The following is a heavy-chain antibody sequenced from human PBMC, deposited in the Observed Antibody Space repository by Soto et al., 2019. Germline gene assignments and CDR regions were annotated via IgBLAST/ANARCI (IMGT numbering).Heavy chain of an antibody. V-gene: IGHV3-23*01. CDR1: GFTFSSYA. D-gene: IGHD6-13*01. Sequence: EVQLLESGGGLVQPGGSLRLSCAASGFTFSSYAMSWVRQAPGKGLEWVSAISGSGGSTYYADSVKGRFTISRDNSKNTLYLQMNSLRAEDTAVYYCAKTRQYSSSWYGEVIHYGMDVWGQGTTVTVSS. CDR2: ISGSGGST. J-gene: IGHJ6*02. CDR3: AKTRQYSSSWYGEVIHYGMDV.